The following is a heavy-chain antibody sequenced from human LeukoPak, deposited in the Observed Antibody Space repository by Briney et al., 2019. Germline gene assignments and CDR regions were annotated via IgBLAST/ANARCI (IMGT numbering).Heavy chain of an antibody. J-gene: IGHJ4*02. CDR3: ARGPPYGSRSDYFDQ. CDR1: GFTFNSHW. CDR2: IKKDVNEN. V-gene: IGHV3-7*01. D-gene: IGHD3-10*01. Sequence: GGSLRLSCAASGFTFNSHWMTWIRQAPGKGLEWVASIKKDVNENYYVDSVRGRFTISRDNAKNSLYLLMNSLRVEDTAVYYCARGPPYGSRSDYFDQWGRGTLVTVSS.